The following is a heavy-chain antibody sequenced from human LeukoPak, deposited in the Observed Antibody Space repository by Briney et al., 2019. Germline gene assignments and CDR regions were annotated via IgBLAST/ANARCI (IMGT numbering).Heavy chain of an antibody. CDR3: ARVIGSSGWPLGAFDI. CDR1: GFTFSSHW. CDR2: INSDGSST. J-gene: IGHJ3*02. V-gene: IGHV3-74*01. Sequence: GGSLRLSCAASGFTFSSHWMHWVRQAPGKGLVWVSRINSDGSSTNYADAVKGRFTVSRDNAKNTLYLQVNSLRAEDTAVYYCARVIGSSGWPLGAFDIWGQGTMVTVSS. D-gene: IGHD6-19*01.